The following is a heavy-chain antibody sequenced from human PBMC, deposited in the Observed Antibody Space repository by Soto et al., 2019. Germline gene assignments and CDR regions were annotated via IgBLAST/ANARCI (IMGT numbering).Heavy chain of an antibody. CDR3: ARGLGP. CDR1: GGSISSGGYF. J-gene: IGHJ5*02. CDR2: IYHSGST. D-gene: IGHD3-10*01. V-gene: IGHV4-30-2*01. Sequence: QLQLQESGSGLVKPSQTLSRTCVVSGGSISSGGYFWRWIRQPPGKGLEWIGYIYHSGSTYYNPSLKSRVTISVDRSKNQFSLKLSSVTAADTAVYYCARGLGPWGQGTLVTVSS.